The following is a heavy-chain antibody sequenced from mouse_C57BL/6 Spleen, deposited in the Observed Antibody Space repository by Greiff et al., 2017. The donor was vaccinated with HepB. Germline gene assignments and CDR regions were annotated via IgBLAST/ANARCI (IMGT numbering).Heavy chain of an antibody. CDR3: ARWGTTVVATNV. Sequence: VQLQQPGAELVMPGASVKLSCKASGYTFTSYWMHWVKQRPGQGLEWIGEIDPSDSYTNYNQKFKGKSTLTVDKSSSTAYMQLSSLTSEDSAVYYCARWGTTVVATNVWGTGTTVTVSS. J-gene: IGHJ1*03. D-gene: IGHD1-1*01. CDR1: GYTFTSYW. V-gene: IGHV1-69*01. CDR2: IDPSDSYT.